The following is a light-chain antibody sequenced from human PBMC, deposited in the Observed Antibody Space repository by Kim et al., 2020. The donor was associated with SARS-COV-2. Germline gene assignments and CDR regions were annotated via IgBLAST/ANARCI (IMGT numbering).Light chain of an antibody. V-gene: IGKV3-15*01. CDR2: DAS. Sequence: GSPGERATLSCRASQSVSSNLAWYQQKPGQAPRLLIYDASTRATAFPARFSGSGSGTEFTLTISSLQSEDFAVYYCQQYKTWPRTFGQGTKVDIK. CDR3: QQYKTWPRT. CDR1: QSVSSN. J-gene: IGKJ1*01.